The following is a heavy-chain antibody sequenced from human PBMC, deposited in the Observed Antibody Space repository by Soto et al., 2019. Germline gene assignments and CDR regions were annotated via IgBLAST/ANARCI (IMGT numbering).Heavy chain of an antibody. V-gene: IGHV1-2*04. J-gene: IGHJ6*02. Sequence: ASVKVSCKASGYSFTDYHIHWVRQAPGQGLEWLGRINPKSGGTSTAQKFQGWVTMTTDTSTSTASMELTRLTSDNTAIYYCARGDSTDCSNGVCSFFYNHDMDVWGQGTTVTVSS. CDR3: ARGDSTDCSNGVCSFFYNHDMDV. D-gene: IGHD2-8*01. CDR1: GYSFTDYH. CDR2: INPKSGGT.